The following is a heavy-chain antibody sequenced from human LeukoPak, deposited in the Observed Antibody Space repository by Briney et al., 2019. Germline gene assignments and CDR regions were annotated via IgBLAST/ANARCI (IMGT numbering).Heavy chain of an antibody. CDR2: IYYSGST. CDR1: GGSISSYY. CDR3: ARHLRAVAGEFDY. J-gene: IGHJ4*02. D-gene: IGHD6-19*01. V-gene: IGHV4-59*08. Sequence: PSETLSLTCTVSGGSISSYYWGWIRQPPGKGLEWIGYIYYSGSTNYNPSLKSRVTISVDTSKNQFSLKLSSVTAADTAVYYCARHLRAVAGEFDYWGQGTLVTVSS.